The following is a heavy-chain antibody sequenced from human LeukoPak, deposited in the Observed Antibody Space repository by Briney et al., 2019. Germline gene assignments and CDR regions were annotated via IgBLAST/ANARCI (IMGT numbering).Heavy chain of an antibody. CDR1: GGSISSSSYY. CDR3: ATDSIVGAIRYYFDY. CDR2: IYYSGST. J-gene: IGHJ4*02. Sequence: SETLSLTCTVSGGSISSSSYYWGWIRQPPGKGLEWIGSIYYSGSTYYNPPLKSRVTISVDTSKNQFSLKLSSVTAADTAVYYCATDSIVGAIRYYFDYWGQGTLVTVSS. D-gene: IGHD1-26*01. V-gene: IGHV4-39*01.